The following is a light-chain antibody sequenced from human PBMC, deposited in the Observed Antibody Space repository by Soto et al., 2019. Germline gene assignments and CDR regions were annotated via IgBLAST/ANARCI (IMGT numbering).Light chain of an antibody. CDR2: GAS. J-gene: IGKJ1*01. CDR3: QQYGSSPRT. V-gene: IGKV3-20*01. Sequence: EIVLTQSPGTLSLSPGERATLSCRASQSVSSSYLAWYQQKPGQTPRLLIYGASSRATGIPDRFSGSGSGTDFTLTISSLEPEDFAVYYCQQYGSSPRTFGQGTK. CDR1: QSVSSSY.